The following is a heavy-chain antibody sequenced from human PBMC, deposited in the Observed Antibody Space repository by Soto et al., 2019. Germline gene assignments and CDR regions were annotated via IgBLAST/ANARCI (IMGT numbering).Heavy chain of an antibody. J-gene: IGHJ4*02. CDR1: GFTFSSYS. CDR2: ISSSSSYI. Sequence: GSLRLSCAASGFTFSSYSMNWVRQAPGKGLEWVSSISSSSSYIYYADSVKGRFTISRDNAKNSLYLQMNSLRAEDTAVYYCARDCYDSSGYLALFDYWGQGTLVTVSS. D-gene: IGHD3-22*01. V-gene: IGHV3-21*01. CDR3: ARDCYDSSGYLALFDY.